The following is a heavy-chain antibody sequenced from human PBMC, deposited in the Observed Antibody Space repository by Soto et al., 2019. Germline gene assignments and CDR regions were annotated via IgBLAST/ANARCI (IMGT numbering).Heavy chain of an antibody. J-gene: IGHJ4*02. CDR2: ISSSSSYT. V-gene: IGHV3-11*06. Sequence: PGGSLRLSCAASGFTFSDYYMSWIRQAPGKGLEWVSYISSSSSYTNYADSVKGRFTISRDNAKNSLYLQMNSLRAEDTAVYYCARDPRGSSSGIDYWGQGTLVTVSS. CDR3: ARDPRGSSSGIDY. CDR1: GFTFSDYY. D-gene: IGHD6-25*01.